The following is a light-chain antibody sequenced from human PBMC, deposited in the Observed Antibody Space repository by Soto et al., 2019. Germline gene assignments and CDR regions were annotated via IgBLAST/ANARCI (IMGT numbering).Light chain of an antibody. Sequence: QSVLTQPASVSGSPGQSITISCTGTSRDVGAYDFVSWYLQYPDKAPQLLIYYVDQRPSGVSSRFSGSKSGNTVSLTISGLQAEDEGDYYCCSYAGGSIYFFGTGTKLTVL. CDR1: SRDVGAYDF. CDR3: CSYAGGSIYF. V-gene: IGLV2-14*03. CDR2: YVD. J-gene: IGLJ1*01.